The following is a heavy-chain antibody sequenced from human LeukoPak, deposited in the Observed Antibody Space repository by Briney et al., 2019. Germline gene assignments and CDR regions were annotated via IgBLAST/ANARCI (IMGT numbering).Heavy chain of an antibody. J-gene: IGHJ2*01. V-gene: IGHV3-23*01. CDR2: ISGSGGST. CDR1: GFTFSSYA. D-gene: IGHD2-8*02. Sequence: PGGSLRLSCAASGFTFSSYAMSWVRQAPGKGLEWVSAISGSGGSTYYADSVKGRSTISRDNSKNTLYLQMNSLRAEDTAVYYCAKAGAHDWYFDLWGRGTLVTVSS. CDR3: AKAGAHDWYFDL.